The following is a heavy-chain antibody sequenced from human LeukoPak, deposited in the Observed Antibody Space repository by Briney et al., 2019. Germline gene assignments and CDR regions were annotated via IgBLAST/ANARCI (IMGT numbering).Heavy chain of an antibody. CDR2: ISAYNGNT. D-gene: IGHD6-19*01. CDR1: GYTYTSYG. CDR3: ARRGYSSGWYAYYYYYYMDV. J-gene: IGHJ6*03. V-gene: IGHV1-18*01. Sequence: ASVKVSCKASGYTYTSYGISWVRQAPGQGLEWMGWISAYNGNTNYAQKLQGRVTMTTDTSTSTAYMELRSLRSDDTAVYYCARRGYSSGWYAYYYYYYMDVWGKGTTVTISS.